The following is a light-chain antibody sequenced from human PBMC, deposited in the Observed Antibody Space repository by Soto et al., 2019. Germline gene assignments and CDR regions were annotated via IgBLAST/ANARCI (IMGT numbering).Light chain of an antibody. Sequence: QSALTQPPSVSGSPGQSVTISCTGTSSDVGGYNRVSWYQQPAGKAPKLLIYDVSNRPSGGSTRVSGSKSGNTASLTISGLQAEDEADYYCTSYATGSAYVFGPGTKLTVL. V-gene: IGLV2-18*02. CDR3: TSYATGSAYV. J-gene: IGLJ1*01. CDR1: SSDVGGYNR. CDR2: DVS.